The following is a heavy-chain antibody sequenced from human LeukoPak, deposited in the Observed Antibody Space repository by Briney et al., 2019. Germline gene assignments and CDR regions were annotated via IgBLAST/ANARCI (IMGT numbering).Heavy chain of an antibody. CDR3: AKMYYYDSSGYYYFYYFDY. D-gene: IGHD3-22*01. CDR1: GFTFSSYA. V-gene: IGHV3-30*04. CDR2: ISYDGSNK. Sequence: PGGSLRLSCAASGFTFSSYAMHWVRQAPGKGLERVAVISYDGSNKYYADSVKGRFTISRDNSKNTLYLQMNSLRAEDTAVYYCAKMYYYDSSGYYYFYYFDYWGQGTLVTVSS. J-gene: IGHJ4*02.